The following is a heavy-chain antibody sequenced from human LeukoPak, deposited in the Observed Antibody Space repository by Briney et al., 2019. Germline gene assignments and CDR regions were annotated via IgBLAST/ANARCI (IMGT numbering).Heavy chain of an antibody. J-gene: IGHJ4*02. Sequence: GGSLRLSCAASGFTVSSNYMSWVRQAPGKGLEWVSVIYSGGSTHYADSVKGRFTISRDNSKNTLYLQMSSLRAGDTAVYYCAKSSYYDSSGYYREYYFDYWGQGTLVTVSS. CDR3: AKSSYYDSSGYYREYYFDY. CDR2: IYSGGST. V-gene: IGHV3-53*01. CDR1: GFTVSSNY. D-gene: IGHD3-22*01.